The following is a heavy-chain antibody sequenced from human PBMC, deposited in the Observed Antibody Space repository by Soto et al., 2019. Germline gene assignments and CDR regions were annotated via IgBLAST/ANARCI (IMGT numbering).Heavy chain of an antibody. D-gene: IGHD6-13*01. Sequence: ASVKVSCKASGYSFINYAIYWVRQAPGQRLEWMVRINIGDGNTTYSQMLQGRVTITRYTSASTAYKDLSSLTSYDTAVYYCARGASSSWTSVDYWGQGTLVTVSS. V-gene: IGHV1-3*04. J-gene: IGHJ4*02. CDR3: ARGASSSWTSVDY. CDR2: INIGDGNT. CDR1: GYSFINYA.